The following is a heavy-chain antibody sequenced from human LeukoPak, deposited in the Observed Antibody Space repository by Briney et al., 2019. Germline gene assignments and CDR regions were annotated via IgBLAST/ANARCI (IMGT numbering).Heavy chain of an antibody. CDR2: FYYTGST. CDR3: ARAPPDGGNSGLYY. V-gene: IGHV4-59*12. D-gene: IGHD4-23*01. Sequence: SETLSLTCTVSGVSITSYYWSWIRQPPGKGLEWIGHFYYTGSTNYNPSLKSRVTISAETSRNQFSLRLNSVTAADTAVYYCARAPPDGGNSGLYYWGQGTLVTVSS. CDR1: GVSITSYY. J-gene: IGHJ4*02.